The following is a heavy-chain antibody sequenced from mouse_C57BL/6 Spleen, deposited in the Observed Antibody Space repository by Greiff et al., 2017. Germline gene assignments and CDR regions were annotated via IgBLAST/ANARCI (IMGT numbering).Heavy chain of an antibody. D-gene: IGHD2-1*01. CDR3: ARSRDGNFVWFAY. CDR2: IYPGSGST. CDR1: GYTFTSYW. J-gene: IGHJ3*01. V-gene: IGHV1-55*01. Sequence: QVQLQQSGAELVKPGASVKMSCKASGYTFTSYWITWVKQRPGQGLEWIGDIYPGSGSTNYNEKFKSKATLTVDTSSSTAYMQLSSLPSEDSAVYYCARSRDGNFVWFAYWGQGTLVTVSA.